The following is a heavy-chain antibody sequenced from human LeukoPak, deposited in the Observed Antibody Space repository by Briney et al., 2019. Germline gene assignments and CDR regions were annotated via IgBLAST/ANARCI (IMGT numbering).Heavy chain of an antibody. CDR1: GDSVSSNNAA. CDR2: TFYTSKWFN. J-gene: IGHJ4*02. Sequence: SQTLSLTCAISGDSVSSNNAAWNWFRQSPLRGLEWLGRTFYTSKWFNDYAVSVKSRITINPDTSKNQFSLQLNSVTPEDTAVYYCARRRYYDYSGYFDYWGQGTLVTVSS. D-gene: IGHD3-16*01. CDR3: ARRRYYDYSGYFDY. V-gene: IGHV6-1*01.